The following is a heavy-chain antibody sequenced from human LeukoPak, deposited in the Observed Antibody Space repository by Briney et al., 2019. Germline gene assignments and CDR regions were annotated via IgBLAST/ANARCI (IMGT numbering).Heavy chain of an antibody. CDR2: ASGSGGST. V-gene: IGHV3-23*01. Sequence: GGSLRLSCAASEFTFSSYAMSWVRQAPGKGLEWVSSASGSGGSTYYADSVKGRFTISRDNSKNTLYLQMNSLRAEDTAVYYCAKYPSTVTTFYSYGMDVWGQGTSVTVSS. CDR3: AKYPSTVTTFYSYGMDV. CDR1: EFTFSSYA. D-gene: IGHD4-11*01. J-gene: IGHJ6*02.